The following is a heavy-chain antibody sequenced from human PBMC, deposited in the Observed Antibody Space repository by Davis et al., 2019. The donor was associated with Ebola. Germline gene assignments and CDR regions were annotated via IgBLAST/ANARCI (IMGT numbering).Heavy chain of an antibody. V-gene: IGHV3-30-3*01. D-gene: IGHD5-12*01. J-gene: IGHJ4*02. CDR1: GFTFSSYA. Sequence: SLNISCAASGFTFSSYAMHWVRQAPGKGLEWVAVISYDGSNKYYADSVKGRFTISRDNSKNTLYLQMNSLRAEDTAVYYCARAWDIVATTGVDYWGQGTLVTVSS. CDR2: ISYDGSNK. CDR3: ARAWDIVATTGVDY.